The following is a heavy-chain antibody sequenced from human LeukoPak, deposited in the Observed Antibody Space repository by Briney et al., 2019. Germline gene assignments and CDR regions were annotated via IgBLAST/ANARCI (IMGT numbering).Heavy chain of an antibody. CDR1: GFTFSSYG. CDR2: ISGSGGST. J-gene: IGHJ5*02. CDR3: AKDLGIVGATNWLDP. Sequence: GGSLRLSCAASGFTFSSYGMSWVRQAPGKGLEWVSAISGSGGSTYYADSVKGRFTISRDNSKNTLYLQMNSLRAEDTAVYYCAKDLGIVGATNWLDPWGQGTLVTVSS. V-gene: IGHV3-23*01. D-gene: IGHD1-26*01.